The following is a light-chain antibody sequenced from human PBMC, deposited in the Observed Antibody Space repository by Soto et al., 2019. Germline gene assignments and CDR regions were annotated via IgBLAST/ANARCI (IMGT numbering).Light chain of an antibody. CDR1: SSDVGSYNL. J-gene: IGLJ2*01. Sequence: QSVLTQPASASGSPGQSITISCTGTSSDVGSYNLVSWYQQHPGKAPKLIIYESSKRPSGVSNRFSGSKSGTTASLTICGLQSEDEADYYCCSCAGSSSYVVFGGGTKLTVL. V-gene: IGLV2-23*01. CDR2: ESS. CDR3: CSCAGSSSYVV.